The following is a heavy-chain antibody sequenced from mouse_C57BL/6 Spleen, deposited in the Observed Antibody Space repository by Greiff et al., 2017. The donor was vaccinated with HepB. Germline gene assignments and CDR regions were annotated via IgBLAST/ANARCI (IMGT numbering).Heavy chain of an antibody. CDR3: ARHDYDGEDAMDY. D-gene: IGHD2-4*01. CDR1: GFTFSDYG. V-gene: IGHV5-17*01. CDR2: ISSGSSTI. Sequence: EVQRVESGGGLVKPGGSLKLSCAASGFTFSDYGMHWVRQAPEKGLEWVAYISSGSSTIYYADTVKGRFTISRDNAKNTLFLQMTSLRSEDTAMYDCARHDYDGEDAMDYWGQGTSVTVSS. J-gene: IGHJ4*01.